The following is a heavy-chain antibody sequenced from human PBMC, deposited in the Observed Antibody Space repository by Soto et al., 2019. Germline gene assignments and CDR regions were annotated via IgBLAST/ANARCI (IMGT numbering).Heavy chain of an antibody. CDR1: GDTFNDYY. Sequence: QVQLVQSGAEVKKPGASVTVSCRSSGDTFNDYYIHWVRQAPGQGLEWMGWINPNSGVTKYAQKFQGWVSMTRDSSIRTVYMQLSRLRSDDTAVYYCARESVGATATLDYYYFYMDGWGTGTTFTVSS. J-gene: IGHJ6*03. D-gene: IGHD1-26*01. V-gene: IGHV1-2*04. CDR3: ARESVGATATLDYYYFYMDG. CDR2: INPNSGVT.